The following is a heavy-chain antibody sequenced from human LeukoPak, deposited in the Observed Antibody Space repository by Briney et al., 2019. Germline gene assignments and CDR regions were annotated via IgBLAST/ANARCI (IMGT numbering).Heavy chain of an antibody. J-gene: IGHJ6*03. Sequence: PGGSLRLSCAASGFTFSSYWMSWVRQAPGKGLEWVANIKQDGSEKYYVDSVKGRFTISRDNAKNSLYLQMNSLRAEDTAVYYCARDLATYYDYSPSTEGYYMDVWGKGTTVTVSS. CDR2: IKQDGSEK. CDR3: ARDLATYYDYSPSTEGYYMDV. CDR1: GFTFSSYW. V-gene: IGHV3-7*01. D-gene: IGHD3-3*01.